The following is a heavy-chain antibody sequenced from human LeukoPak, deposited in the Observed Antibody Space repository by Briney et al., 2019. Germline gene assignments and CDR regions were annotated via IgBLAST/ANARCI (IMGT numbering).Heavy chain of an antibody. CDR2: IYTSGST. D-gene: IGHD6-6*01. CDR1: GGSISSGSYY. CDR3: AIGRKSSSSGPKYFQH. V-gene: IGHV4-61*02. Sequence: SQTLSLTCTVSGGSISSGSYYWSWIRQPAGKGLEWIGRIYTSGSTNYNPSLKSRVTISVDTSKNQFSLKLSSVTAADTAVYYCAIGRKSSSSGPKYFQHWGQGTLVTVSS. J-gene: IGHJ1*01.